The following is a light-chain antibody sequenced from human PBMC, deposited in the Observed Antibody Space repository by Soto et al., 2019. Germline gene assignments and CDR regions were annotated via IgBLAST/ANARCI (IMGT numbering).Light chain of an antibody. CDR1: QTISSW. CDR2: KAS. J-gene: IGKJ5*01. CDR3: QQFKSYVS. V-gene: IGKV1-5*03. Sequence: IQWNQSPSSLSASVGERVTITSRASQTISSWLAWSQQXPGKAPKFLIYKASTLKSGVPSRFSGSGSGTEFTRTISSMQPEDFATYYCQQFKSYVSFGQGTGLEIK.